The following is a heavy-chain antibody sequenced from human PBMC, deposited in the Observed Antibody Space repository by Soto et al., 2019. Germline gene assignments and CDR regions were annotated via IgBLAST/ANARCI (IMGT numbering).Heavy chain of an antibody. D-gene: IGHD2-2*01. CDR2: INPNSGGT. V-gene: IGHV1-2*02. CDR3: ARDRDYCSSTSCWTWWFDP. Sequence: GASVKVSCKASGYTFTGYYMHWVRQAPGQGLEWMGWINPNSGGTNYAQKFQGRVTMTRDTSISTAYMELSRLRSDDTAVYYCARDRDYCSSTSCWTWWFDPWGQGTLVTVSS. J-gene: IGHJ5*02. CDR1: GYTFTGYY.